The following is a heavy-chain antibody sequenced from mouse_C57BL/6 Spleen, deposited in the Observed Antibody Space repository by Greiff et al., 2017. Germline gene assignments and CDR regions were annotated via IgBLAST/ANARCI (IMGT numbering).Heavy chain of an antibody. J-gene: IGHJ2*01. Sequence: VKLKESGAELVRPGTSVKVSCKASGYAFTNYLIEWVKQRPGQGLEWIGVINPGSGGTNYNEKFKGKATLTADKSSSTAYMQLSSLTSEDTAVYYCAGEYGRGNDYWGQGTTLTVSS. CDR2: INPGSGGT. V-gene: IGHV1-54*01. D-gene: IGHD1-1*01. CDR1: GYAFTNYL. CDR3: AGEYGRGNDY.